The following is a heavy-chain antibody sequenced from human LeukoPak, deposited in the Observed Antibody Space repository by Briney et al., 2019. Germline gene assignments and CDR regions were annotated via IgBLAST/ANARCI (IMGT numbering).Heavy chain of an antibody. J-gene: IGHJ5*01. CDR3: AREGTAGRNLNWFDS. V-gene: IGHV4-59*01. Sequence: SETLSLTCTVSGGSISSYYWSWIRQPPGKGLEWIGHIHNSGNTNYNPSLKSRVTLSVDTSKNQFSLKLSSVTAADTAVYYCAREGTAGRNLNWFDSWGQGTLVTVSS. D-gene: IGHD1-1*01. CDR1: GGSISSYY. CDR2: IHNSGNT.